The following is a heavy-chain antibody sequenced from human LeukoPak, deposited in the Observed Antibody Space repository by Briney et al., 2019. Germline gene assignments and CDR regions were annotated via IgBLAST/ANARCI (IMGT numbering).Heavy chain of an antibody. V-gene: IGHV3-33*01. Sequence: ARGSLRLSCAASGFTFSSYGMHWVRQAPGKGLEWVAVIWYDGSNKYYADSVKGRFTISRDNSKNTLYLQMNSLRAEDTAVYYCAREGPRYSSSWYAWFDPWGQGTLVTVSS. D-gene: IGHD6-13*01. J-gene: IGHJ5*02. CDR1: GFTFSSYG. CDR3: AREGPRYSSSWYAWFDP. CDR2: IWYDGSNK.